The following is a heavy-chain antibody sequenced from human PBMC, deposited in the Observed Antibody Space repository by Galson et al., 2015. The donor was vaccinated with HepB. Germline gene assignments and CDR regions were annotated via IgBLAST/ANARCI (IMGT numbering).Heavy chain of an antibody. CDR2: IYPGDSDT. J-gene: IGHJ4*02. CDR1: GYSFTTYW. Sequence: QSGAEVKKPGESLRISCKASGYSFTTYWIGWVRQMPGKGLEWMGIIYPGDSDTRYSPSFQGRVTISVDKSISTAYLQWSSLKASDTAMYYCARRGKPGYSSGWYNYWGQGTLVTVSS. V-gene: IGHV5-51*01. CDR3: ARRGKPGYSSGWYNY. D-gene: IGHD6-19*01.